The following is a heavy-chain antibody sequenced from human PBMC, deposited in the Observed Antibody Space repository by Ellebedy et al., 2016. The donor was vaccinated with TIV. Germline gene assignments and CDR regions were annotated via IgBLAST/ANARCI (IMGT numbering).Heavy chain of an antibody. J-gene: IGHJ6*04. CDR3: ARGMHV. CDR2: ISSSGSST. Sequence: GESLKISCAGSGFTFSSYDMSWVRQAPGTGLEWLSSISSSGSSTYYADSVKGRFTISRDNAKNSGYLQMNSLRAEDTAVYFCARGMHVWGKGTTVTVSS. CDR1: GFTFSSYD. V-gene: IGHV3-48*04.